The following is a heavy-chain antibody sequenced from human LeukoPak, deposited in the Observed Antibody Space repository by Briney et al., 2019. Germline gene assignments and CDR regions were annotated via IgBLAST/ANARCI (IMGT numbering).Heavy chain of an antibody. CDR1: GYTFTSYA. Sequence: EASVKVSCKASGYTFTSYAMHWVRQAPGQRLEWMGWINAGNGNTKYSQKFQGRVTITRDTSTSTAYMELRSLRSDDTAVYYCARQPHHYYGSGSYYSHYFDYWGQGTLVTVSS. CDR3: ARQPHHYYGSGSYYSHYFDY. CDR2: INAGNGNT. V-gene: IGHV1-3*01. J-gene: IGHJ4*02. D-gene: IGHD3-10*01.